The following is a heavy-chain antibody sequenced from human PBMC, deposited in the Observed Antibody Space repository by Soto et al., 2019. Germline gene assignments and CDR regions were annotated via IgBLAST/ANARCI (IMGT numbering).Heavy chain of an antibody. CDR3: ARGYHYYDSSGYDKWDAFDI. CDR1: GFTFSSYS. V-gene: IGHV3-21*01. J-gene: IGHJ3*02. D-gene: IGHD3-22*01. Sequence: EVQLVESGGGLVKPGGSLRLSCAASGFTFSSYSMNWVRQAPGKGLEWVSSISSSSSYIYYADSVKGRFTISRDNAKNSLYLRMNSPRAEDTAVYYCARGYHYYDSSGYDKWDAFDIWGHGTMVTVSS. CDR2: ISSSSSYI.